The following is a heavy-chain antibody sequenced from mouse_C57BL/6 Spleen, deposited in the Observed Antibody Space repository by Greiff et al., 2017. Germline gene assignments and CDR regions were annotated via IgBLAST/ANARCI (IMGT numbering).Heavy chain of an antibody. CDR3: ARDYGNVPAMDY. Sequence: QVQLQQPGAELVKPGASVKLSCKASGYTFTSYWMHWVKQRPGQGLEWIGMIHPNSGSTNYKEKFKSKATLTVDKSSSTAYRQLRSLTSEDSAVYYCARDYGNVPAMDYWGKGTTVTVSS. V-gene: IGHV1-64*01. D-gene: IGHD2-1*01. J-gene: IGHJ4*01. CDR1: GYTFTSYW. CDR2: IHPNSGST.